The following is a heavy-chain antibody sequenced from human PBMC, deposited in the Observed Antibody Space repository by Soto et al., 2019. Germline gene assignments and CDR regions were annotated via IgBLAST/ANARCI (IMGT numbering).Heavy chain of an antibody. CDR1: GYRFNGYW. D-gene: IGHD6-19*01. CDR3: ARQRAVAGAGNYSFYSLDV. V-gene: IGHV5-51*01. J-gene: IGHJ6*02. Sequence: EVQLVQSGAEVKKPGESLKISCKASGYRFNGYWIAWVRQMPGKGLEWMGVIYPDDSDARYSPSFQGQVIISVDKSISAAYLQWSSLKASDTAMYYCARQRAVAGAGNYSFYSLDVWGQGTTVTVSS. CDR2: IYPDDSDA.